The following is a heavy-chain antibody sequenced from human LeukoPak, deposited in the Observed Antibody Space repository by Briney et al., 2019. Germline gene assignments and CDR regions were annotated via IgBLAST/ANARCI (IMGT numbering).Heavy chain of an antibody. CDR3: ARLRYYDSSGYSPDAFDI. CDR2: IYPGDSDT. CDR1: GYSFTSYW. J-gene: IGHJ3*02. Sequence: GESLKISCKGSGYSFTSYWISWVRQMPGKGLECMGIIYPGDSDTRYSPSFQGQVTISADKSISTAYLQWSSLKASDTAMYYCARLRYYDSSGYSPDAFDIWGQGTMVTVSS. D-gene: IGHD3-22*01. V-gene: IGHV5-51*01.